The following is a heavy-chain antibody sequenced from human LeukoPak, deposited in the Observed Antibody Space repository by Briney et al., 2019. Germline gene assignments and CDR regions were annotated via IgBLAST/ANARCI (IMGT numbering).Heavy chain of an antibody. Sequence: SETLSLTCTVSGGSISSYYWSWIRQPPGKGLEWIGSIFHSGSTYYNPSLKSRVTISVDTSKNQFSLKLSSVTAADTAVYYCARGRPRIQLGHYFDYWGQGTLVTVSS. D-gene: IGHD1-1*01. V-gene: IGHV4-59*04. J-gene: IGHJ4*02. CDR2: IFHSGST. CDR3: ARGRPRIQLGHYFDY. CDR1: GGSISSYY.